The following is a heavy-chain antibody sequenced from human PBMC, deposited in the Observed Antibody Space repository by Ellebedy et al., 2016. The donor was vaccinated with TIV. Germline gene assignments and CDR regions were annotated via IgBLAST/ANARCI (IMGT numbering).Heavy chain of an antibody. V-gene: IGHV3-7*01. CDR2: IKEDGSEE. J-gene: IGHJ4*02. CDR3: ARLNPGSYFDF. CDR1: GFTFSLNW. Sequence: GESLKISCAASGFTFSLNWMYWVRQAPGKGLEWVANIKEDGSEEYYVDSVKGRFTVSRDNAKNSLYLQMNSLRVEDTAVYFCARLNPGSYFDFWGQGTLVTVSS. D-gene: IGHD1-14*01.